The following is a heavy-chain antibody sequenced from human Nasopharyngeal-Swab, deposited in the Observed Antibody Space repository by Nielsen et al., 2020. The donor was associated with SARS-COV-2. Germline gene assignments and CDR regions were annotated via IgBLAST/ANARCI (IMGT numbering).Heavy chain of an antibody. V-gene: IGHV3-74*01. Sequence: GESLKISCAASGFSISGYWMHWVRQAPGKGLVWVSRISSDGGANYADSATGRFTISRDNAKNTVYLQMNSLRDEDTAVYYCLRGMAGYGWFDPRGQGTLVTVSS. CDR1: GFSISGYW. J-gene: IGHJ5*02. CDR2: ISSDGGA. D-gene: IGHD2-2*03. CDR3: LRGMAGYGWFDP.